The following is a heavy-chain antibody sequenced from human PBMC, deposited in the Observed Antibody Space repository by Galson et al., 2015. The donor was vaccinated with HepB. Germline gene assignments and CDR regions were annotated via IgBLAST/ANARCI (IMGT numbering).Heavy chain of an antibody. D-gene: IGHD3-10*01. CDR3: ARVSLGVLWFGESLMGGAFDI. V-gene: IGHV1-18*04. J-gene: IGHJ3*02. CDR2: ISAYNGNI. Sequence: SVKVSCKASGYTFTSYGISWVRQAPGQGLEWMGWISAYNGNINYAQKLQGRVTMTTDTSTSTAYMELRSLRSDDTAVYYCARVSLGVLWFGESLMGGAFDIWGQGTMVTVSS. CDR1: GYTFTSYG.